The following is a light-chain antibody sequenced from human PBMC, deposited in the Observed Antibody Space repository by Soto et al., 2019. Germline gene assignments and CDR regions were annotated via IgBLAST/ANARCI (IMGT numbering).Light chain of an antibody. CDR3: SSYAGTNRV. Sequence: QSVLTQPPSASESPGQSVTISCTGTSSDVGANNYVSWYQQHPGKAPKLMIYEVTKRPSGVPDRFSGSKSGNTASLTVSGLQAEDEADYYCSSYAGTNRVFGTGTKVTVL. J-gene: IGLJ1*01. CDR2: EVT. CDR1: SSDVGANNY. V-gene: IGLV2-8*01.